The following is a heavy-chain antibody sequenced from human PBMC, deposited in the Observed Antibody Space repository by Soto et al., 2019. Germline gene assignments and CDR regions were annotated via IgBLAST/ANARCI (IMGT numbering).Heavy chain of an antibody. J-gene: IGHJ6*03. CDR1: GFPFSIYW. V-gene: IGHV3-7*01. CDR3: ARESLLRYYCYYYYMDV. CDR2: MKQAGSEK. Sequence: EVQRVESGGGLVQPGGSLRLSCAASGFPFSIYWMSWVRQAPGKGLRWVANMKQAGSEKYYVHCMNGRFTISRANAKNSLDLQMNRLRAEDTAVYYCARESLLRYYCYYYYMDVWGNGTPVTVSS.